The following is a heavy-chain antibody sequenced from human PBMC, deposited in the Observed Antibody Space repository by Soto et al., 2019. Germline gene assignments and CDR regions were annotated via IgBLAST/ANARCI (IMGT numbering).Heavy chain of an antibody. CDR2: ITHSGST. V-gene: IGHV4-34*01. CDR1: GGSFSDYY. Sequence: SETLSLTCALYGGSFSDYYWGWIRQPRGKGLECIGEITHSGSTNYNPSLESRVTLSVDTSENQFSLNLTSVTAADTAVYYCARGLRASFGVRLSYYYYGMDVWGQGTTVTVSS. J-gene: IGHJ6*02. D-gene: IGHD3-10*01. CDR3: ARGLRASFGVRLSYYYYGMDV.